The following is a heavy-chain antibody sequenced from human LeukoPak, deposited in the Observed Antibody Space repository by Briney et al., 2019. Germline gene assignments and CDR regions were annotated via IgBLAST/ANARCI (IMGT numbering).Heavy chain of an antibody. Sequence: SETLSLTCTVSGGSISSSSYYWGWIRQPPGKGLEWIGSIYYSGSTYYNPSLKSRVTISVDTSKNQFSLKLSSVTAADTAVYYCARDSVSFDYWGQGTLVTVSS. CDR1: GGSISSSSYY. CDR3: ARDSVSFDY. J-gene: IGHJ4*02. V-gene: IGHV4-39*07. CDR2: IYYSGST.